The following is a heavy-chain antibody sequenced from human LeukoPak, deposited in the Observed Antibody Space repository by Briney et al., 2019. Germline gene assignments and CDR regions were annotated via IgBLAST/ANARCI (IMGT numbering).Heavy chain of an antibody. CDR2: ISGSGGST. CDR1: GFTFSSYG. D-gene: IGHD5-12*01. Sequence: GGSLRLSCAASGFTFSSYGMHWVRQAPGKGLEWVSAISGSGGSTYYADSVKGRFTISRDNSKNTLYLQMNSLRAEDTAVYYCAKDLDIVATIDYFDYWGQGTLVTVSS. J-gene: IGHJ4*02. CDR3: AKDLDIVATIDYFDY. V-gene: IGHV3-23*01.